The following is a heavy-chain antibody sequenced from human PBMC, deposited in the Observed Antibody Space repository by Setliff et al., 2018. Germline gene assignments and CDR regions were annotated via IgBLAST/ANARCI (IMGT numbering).Heavy chain of an antibody. CDR3: ANHNPARWAVYTTPIDS. J-gene: IGHJ4*02. V-gene: IGHV3-23*01. Sequence: PGESLKISCAASGFTFGTYSMSWARQAPGKGLEWVSAISGDSVSIYYADSVRGRFTISRDNSKNTLYLQMNNLRDEDTAVYYCANHNPARWAVYTTPIDSWGQGTLVTVSS. CDR1: GFTFGTYS. D-gene: IGHD6-19*01. CDR2: ISGDSVSI.